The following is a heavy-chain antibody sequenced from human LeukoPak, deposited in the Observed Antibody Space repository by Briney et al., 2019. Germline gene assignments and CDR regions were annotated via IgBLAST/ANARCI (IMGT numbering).Heavy chain of an antibody. CDR3: ARSFSGMDY. D-gene: IGHD3-10*01. Sequence: GGSLRLSCAASGFTFSSFAMHWVRQAPGKGLEYVSTISGNGDSTYYANSVRGRFTISRDNSKNTLYLQMGSLGTEDMAVYYCARSFSGMDYWRQGTLVTDSS. V-gene: IGHV3-64*01. J-gene: IGHJ4*02. CDR2: ISGNGDST. CDR1: GFTFSSFA.